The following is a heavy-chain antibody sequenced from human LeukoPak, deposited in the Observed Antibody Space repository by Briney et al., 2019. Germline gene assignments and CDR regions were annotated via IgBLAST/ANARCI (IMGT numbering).Heavy chain of an antibody. Sequence: ASVKVSCKASGYTFTSYGISWVRQAPGQGLEWMGWINPNSGGTNYAQKFQGRVTMTRDTSISTAYMELSRLRSDDTAVYYCARGRESEELPRINYYYYYMDVWGKGTTVTVSS. CDR3: ARGRESEELPRINYYYYYMDV. CDR2: INPNSGGT. J-gene: IGHJ6*03. CDR1: GYTFTSYG. D-gene: IGHD1-26*01. V-gene: IGHV1-2*02.